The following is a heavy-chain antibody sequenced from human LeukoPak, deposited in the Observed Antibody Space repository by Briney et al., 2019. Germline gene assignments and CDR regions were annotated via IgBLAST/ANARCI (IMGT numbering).Heavy chain of an antibody. CDR2: ISGSGGST. D-gene: IGHD1-26*01. V-gene: IGHV3-23*01. CDR1: GFTFSSYA. J-gene: IGHJ2*01. Sequence: GGSLRLSCAASGFTFSSYAMSWVRQAPGKGLEWVSAISGSGGSTYYADSVKGRFTISRDNSKNTLYLHMNTLRAEDTAIYYCAKDRTVGASYWYFDLWGRGTLVTVSS. CDR3: AKDRTVGASYWYFDL.